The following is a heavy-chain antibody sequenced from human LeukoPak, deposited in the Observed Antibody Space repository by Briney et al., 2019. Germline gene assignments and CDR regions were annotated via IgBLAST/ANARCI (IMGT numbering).Heavy chain of an antibody. D-gene: IGHD6-19*01. Sequence: PGGSLRRYCAASGFTFSDYYMSWNRQAPGKGREGGSYISSSGSAIYYADSVKGRFTISRDNPKNSLYLQMNSLRAEDTAVYYCARRDSGWYKDYWGQGTLVTVSS. CDR2: ISSSGSAI. V-gene: IGHV3-11*01. CDR1: GFTFSDYY. CDR3: ARRDSGWYKDY. J-gene: IGHJ4*02.